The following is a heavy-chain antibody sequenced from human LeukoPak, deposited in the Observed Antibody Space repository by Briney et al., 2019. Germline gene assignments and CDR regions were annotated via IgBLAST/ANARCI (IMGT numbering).Heavy chain of an antibody. V-gene: IGHV4-39*07. CDR3: ARPRSSITIFGVVPGGWFDP. Sequence: SETLSLTCTVSGGSISSSTYYWGWIRQPPGKGLEWIGSIYYSGSTYYNPSLKSRVTISVDTSKNQFSLKLSSVTAADTAVYYCARPRSSITIFGVVPGGWFDPWGQGTLVTVSS. CDR1: GGSISSSTYY. J-gene: IGHJ5*02. CDR2: IYYSGST. D-gene: IGHD3-3*01.